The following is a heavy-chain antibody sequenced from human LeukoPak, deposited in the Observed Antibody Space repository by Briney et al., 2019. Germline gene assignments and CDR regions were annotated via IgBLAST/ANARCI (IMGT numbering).Heavy chain of an antibody. CDR1: GYTFTSYY. V-gene: IGHV1-46*01. Sequence: ASVKVSCKASGYTFTSYYIHWLRQAPGQGLEWMGIINPSGGNTGYAQKFQGRVTITRNTSISTAYMELSSLRSEDTAVYYCARDGDCSSTSCYLGHWGQGTLVTVSS. D-gene: IGHD2-2*01. J-gene: IGHJ4*02. CDR2: INPSGGNT. CDR3: ARDGDCSSTSCYLGH.